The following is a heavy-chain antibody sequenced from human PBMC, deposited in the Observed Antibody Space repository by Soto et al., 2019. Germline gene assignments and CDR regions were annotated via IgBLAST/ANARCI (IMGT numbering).Heavy chain of an antibody. V-gene: IGHV4-4*02. J-gene: IGHJ4*02. CDR3: ARVGGGYSYGPSFGGRYYFDY. D-gene: IGHD5-18*01. CDR2: IYHSGST. CDR1: GGSISSSNW. Sequence: QVQLQESGPGLVKPSGTLSLTCAVSGGSISSSNWWSWVRQPPGKGLERIGEIYHSGSTNYNPSLKSPVTISVDKYKNQFSLKLSSVTAADTAVYYCARVGGGYSYGPSFGGRYYFDYWGQGTLVTVSS.